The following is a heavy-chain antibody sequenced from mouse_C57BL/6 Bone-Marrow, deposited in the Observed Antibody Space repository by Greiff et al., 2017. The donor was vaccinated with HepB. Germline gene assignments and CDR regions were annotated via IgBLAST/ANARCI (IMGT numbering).Heavy chain of an antibody. D-gene: IGHD1-1*01. CDR2: ISSGGDYI. CDR3: TRATTVVAPAAY. V-gene: IGHV5-9-1*02. J-gene: IGHJ3*01. CDR1: GFTFSSYA. Sequence: EVMLVESGEGLVKPGGSLKLSCAASGFTFSSYAMSWVRQTPEKRLEWVAYISSGGDYIYYADTVKGRFTISRDNARKTLYLQMSSLKSEDTAMYYCTRATTVVAPAAYWGQGTLVTVSA.